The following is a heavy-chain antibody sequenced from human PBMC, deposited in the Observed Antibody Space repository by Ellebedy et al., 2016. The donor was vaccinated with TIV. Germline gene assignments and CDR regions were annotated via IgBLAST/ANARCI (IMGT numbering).Heavy chain of an antibody. CDR1: GGSVSSTRYY. CDR2: VYYSGSP. V-gene: IGHV4-39*01. J-gene: IGHJ4*02. D-gene: IGHD2-21*02. CDR3: ARTDPWQPIDD. Sequence: MPSETLSLTCSVSGGSVSSTRYYWAWIRQPPGKGLEYIGSVYYSGSPYYSPSFKSRVTLSADTSTNQFSLNLRTATAADTAVYYCARTDPWQPIDDWGQGILVSVSS.